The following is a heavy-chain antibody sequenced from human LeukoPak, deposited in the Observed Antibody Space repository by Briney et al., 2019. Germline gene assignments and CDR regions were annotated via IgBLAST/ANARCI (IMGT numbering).Heavy chain of an antibody. J-gene: IGHJ4*02. CDR1: GYTFTGYY. CDR3: ARGGPQYYYDTSGYYVY. CDR2: INPYNGGT. V-gene: IGHV1-2*02. D-gene: IGHD3-22*01. Sequence: ASVKVSCKASGYTFTGYYIHWVRQAPGQGLEWMGWINPYNGGTNYAQKFQGRVTITRDTSISTAYMELSRLRSDDTAVYYCARGGPQYYYDTSGYYVYWGQGTLVTVSS.